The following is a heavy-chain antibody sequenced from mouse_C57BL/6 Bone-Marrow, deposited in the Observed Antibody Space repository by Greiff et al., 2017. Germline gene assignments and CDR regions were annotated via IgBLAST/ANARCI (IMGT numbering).Heavy chain of an antibody. CDR1: GYAFSSSW. J-gene: IGHJ3*01. Sequence: QVQLQQSGPELVKPGASVKISCKASGYAFSSSWMNWVKQRPGQGLEWIGRIYPGDGDTNYNGKFKGKATLTADKSSSTAYMQLSSLTSEDSAVYCCVRERRNGYYLAWFAYRGQETLVTVSA. CDR2: IYPGDGDT. V-gene: IGHV1-82*01. CDR3: VRERRNGYYLAWFAY. D-gene: IGHD2-3*01.